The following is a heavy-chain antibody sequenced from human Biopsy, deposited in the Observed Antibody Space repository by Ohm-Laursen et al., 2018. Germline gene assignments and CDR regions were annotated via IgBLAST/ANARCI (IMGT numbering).Heavy chain of an antibody. CDR3: AIDGNDFLTDYLKIDQ. Sequence: SVKVSCNPSSYTFTDYNIHWMRQAPGQGLEWLGYINCKTGATNYAQKFQGTVTMTRDTSISTAYMEVSSLRSDDTAVYYCAIDGNDFLTDYLKIDQWGQGTLVTVSS. CDR1: SYTFTDYN. D-gene: IGHD3-9*01. CDR2: INCKTGAT. J-gene: IGHJ4*02. V-gene: IGHV1-2*02.